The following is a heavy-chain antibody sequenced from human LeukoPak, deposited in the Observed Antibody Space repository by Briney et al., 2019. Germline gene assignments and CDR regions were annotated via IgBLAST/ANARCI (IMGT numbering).Heavy chain of an antibody. Sequence: GGSLRLSCAASGFTFSNYWMNWVRQAPGKGLEWVANIKQDGSEKYYVDSVQGRFTISRDNTKNSLYLQMNSLRAEDTAVYYCARDRWGSGTGGFDYWGQGTLVTVSS. D-gene: IGHD3-10*01. J-gene: IGHJ4*02. CDR2: IKQDGSEK. CDR3: ARDRWGSGTGGFDY. CDR1: GFTFSNYW. V-gene: IGHV3-7*01.